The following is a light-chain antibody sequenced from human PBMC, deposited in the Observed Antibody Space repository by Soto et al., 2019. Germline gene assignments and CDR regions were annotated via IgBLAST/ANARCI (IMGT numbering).Light chain of an antibody. J-gene: IGKJ3*01. CDR2: AAS. CDR3: QKYNSAPLT. Sequence: DIQMTQSPSSLSASVGDRATITCRASQGISNYLAWYQQKPGKVPKLLIYAASTLQSGVPSQFSGSGSGTDFSLTISSLLHEDVVTYYCQKYNSAPLTFGAGTKVDIK. V-gene: IGKV1-27*01. CDR1: QGISNY.